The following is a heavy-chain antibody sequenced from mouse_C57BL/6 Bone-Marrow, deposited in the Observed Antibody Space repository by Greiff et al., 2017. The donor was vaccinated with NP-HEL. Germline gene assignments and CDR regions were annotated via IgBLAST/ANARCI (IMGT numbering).Heavy chain of an antibody. CDR3: AANYRFAY. D-gene: IGHD2-1*01. CDR2: ISYDGSN. CDR1: GYSITSGYY. Sequence: EVQRVESGPGLVKPSQSLSLTCSVTGYSITSGYYWNWIRQFPGNKLEWMGYISYDGSNNYNPSLKNRISITRDTSKNQFFLKLNSVTTEGTATYYCAANYRFAYWGQGTLVTVSA. V-gene: IGHV3-6*01. J-gene: IGHJ3*01.